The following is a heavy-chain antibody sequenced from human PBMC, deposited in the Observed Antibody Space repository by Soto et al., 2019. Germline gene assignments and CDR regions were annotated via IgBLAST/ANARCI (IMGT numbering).Heavy chain of an antibody. V-gene: IGHV3-48*01. CDR2: INSGGSAI. D-gene: IGHD3-9*01. Sequence: PGGSLRLSCGASGFTFTTYSMNWVRQAPGKGLEWPSYINSGGSAIDYADSVKGRFTISRDDAKNSLYLQMSSLRAEDTAVYYCARDLDWAFDYWGQGTLVTVSS. CDR3: ARDLDWAFDY. CDR1: GFTFTTYS. J-gene: IGHJ4*02.